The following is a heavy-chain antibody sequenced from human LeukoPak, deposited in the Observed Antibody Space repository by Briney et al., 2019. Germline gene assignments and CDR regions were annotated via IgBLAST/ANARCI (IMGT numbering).Heavy chain of an antibody. CDR2: INPDSGVT. CDR1: GYTFDGYY. J-gene: IGHJ4*02. Sequence: ASVKISCKTSGYTFDGYYIHWLRQAPGQGLEWAGWINPDSGVTDSTENFQGRVTMTSDTSITTVYMELTRLRSDDTAVYYYATGGHLTSNHYYVPPDFWGQGTLVSVSS. CDR3: ATGGHLTSNHYYVPPDF. D-gene: IGHD3-22*01. V-gene: IGHV1-2*02.